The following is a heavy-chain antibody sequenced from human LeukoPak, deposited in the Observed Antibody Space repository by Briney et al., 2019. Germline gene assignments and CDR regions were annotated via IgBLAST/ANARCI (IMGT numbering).Heavy chain of an antibody. D-gene: IGHD3-10*01. V-gene: IGHV3-30-3*01. CDR2: ISYDGSNK. CDR1: GFTFSSYA. Sequence: GGSLRLSCAASGFTFSSYAMHWVRQAPGKGLEWVAVISYDGSNKYYADSVKGRFTISRDNSKNTLYLQMNSLRAEDTAVYYCAKVPGSTDFDYWGQGTLVTVSS. J-gene: IGHJ4*02. CDR3: AKVPGSTDFDY.